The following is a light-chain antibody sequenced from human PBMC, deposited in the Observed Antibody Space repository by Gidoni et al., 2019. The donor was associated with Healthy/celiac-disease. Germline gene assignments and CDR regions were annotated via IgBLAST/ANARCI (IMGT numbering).Light chain of an antibody. CDR1: SGHSSYI. CDR2: LEGSGSY. CDR3: ETWDSNTHV. V-gene: IGLV4-60*02. Sequence: QPVLTQSSSASASLGSSVKLTCTLSSGHSSYIIAWHQQQPGKAPRYLMKLEGSGSYNKGSGVPYRFSGSSSGADRYLTISNLQFEDEADYYCETWDSNTHVFGTGTKVTVL. J-gene: IGLJ1*01.